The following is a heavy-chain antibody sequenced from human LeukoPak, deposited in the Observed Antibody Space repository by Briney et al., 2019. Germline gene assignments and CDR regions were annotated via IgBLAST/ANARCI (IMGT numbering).Heavy chain of an antibody. CDR1: GGTFSSYT. D-gene: IGHD3-22*01. V-gene: IGHV1-69*04. J-gene: IGHJ4*02. CDR3: AREPALDSSRFSAEKEIDY. CDR2: IIPILGIA. Sequence: SVTVSCKASGGTFSSYTISWVRQAPGQGLEWMGRIIPILGIANYAQKFQGRVTITADKSTSTAYMELSSLRSEDTAVYYCAREPALDSSRFSAEKEIDYWGQGTLVTVSS.